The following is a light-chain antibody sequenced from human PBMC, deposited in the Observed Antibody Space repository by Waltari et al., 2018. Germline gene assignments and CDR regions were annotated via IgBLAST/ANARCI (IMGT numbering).Light chain of an antibody. CDR1: SSHIGKNT. J-gene: IGLJ2*01. V-gene: IGLV1-44*01. CDR3: AVWDDSLNGLI. CDR2: FNY. Sequence: QSVLTQPPSASGTPGQMVPISCSGSSSHIGKNTVHWYQQLPGTAPNLVIYFNYQRPSGVPDRFSGSKSGTSASLAISGLQSEDEADFHCAVWDDSLNGLIFGGGTKLTVL.